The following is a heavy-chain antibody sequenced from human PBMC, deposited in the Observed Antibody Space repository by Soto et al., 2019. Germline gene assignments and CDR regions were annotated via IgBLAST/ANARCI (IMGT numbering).Heavy chain of an antibody. CDR3: ARDNPCHSRSRRRDYYPYLLYV. D-gene: IGHD4-17*01. CDR2: ISGSGGST. CDR1: GFTFSSYA. Sequence: GGSLSLSCAASGFTFSSYAMSWVRQAPGKGMEWVSAISGSGGSTYYADSVKGRFTISRDNAKNTLYLQMKSLRAQDTAVYYDARDNPCHSRSRRRDYYPYLLYVWG. V-gene: IGHV3-23*01. J-gene: IGHJ3*01.